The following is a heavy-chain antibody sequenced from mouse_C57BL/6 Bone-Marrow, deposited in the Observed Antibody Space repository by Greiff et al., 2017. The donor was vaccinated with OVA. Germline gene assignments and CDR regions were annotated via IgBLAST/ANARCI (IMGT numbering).Heavy chain of an antibody. CDR2: IRSKSNIYAT. D-gene: IGHD1-1*01. CDR3: VSPYYYGSSSFAY. J-gene: IGHJ3*01. CDR1: GFSFNTYA. V-gene: IGHV10-1*01. Sequence: EVQLVESGGGLVQPKGSLKLSCAASGFSFNTYAMNWVRQAPGKGLEWVARIRSKSNIYATYYADSVKDRFTISRDDSESMLYLQMNNLKTEDTAMYYCVSPYYYGSSSFAYWGQGTLVTVSA.